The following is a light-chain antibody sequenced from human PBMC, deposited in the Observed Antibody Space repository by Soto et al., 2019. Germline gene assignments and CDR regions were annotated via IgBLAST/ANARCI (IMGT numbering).Light chain of an antibody. J-gene: IGKJ1*01. Sequence: EIVLTQSPATLSLSPGERATLSCRASQSVSSYLAWYQQKPGQAPRLLISGASSRATGIPDRFSGSGSGTDFTLTISRLEPEDFAVYYCHHYGTSWTFGQGTKVDI. V-gene: IGKV3-20*01. CDR3: HHYGTSWT. CDR1: QSVSSY. CDR2: GAS.